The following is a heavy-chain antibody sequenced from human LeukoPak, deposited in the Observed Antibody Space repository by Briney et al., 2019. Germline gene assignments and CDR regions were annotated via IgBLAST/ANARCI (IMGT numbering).Heavy chain of an antibody. CDR1: GFTFSSYA. V-gene: IGHV3-30-3*01. CDR3: GSLGNSGFDP. CDR2: ISYDGSNK. Sequence: GRSLRLSCAASGFTFSSYAMHWVRQAPGKGLEWVAVISYDGSNKYYADSVKGRFTISRDNSKNTLYLQMNSLRAEDTAVYYCGSLGNSGFDPWGQETLVTVSS. D-gene: IGHD2-21*01. J-gene: IGHJ5*02.